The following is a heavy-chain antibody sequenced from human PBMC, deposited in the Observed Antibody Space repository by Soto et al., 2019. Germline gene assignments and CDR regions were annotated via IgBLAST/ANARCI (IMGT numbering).Heavy chain of an antibody. CDR3: ARRPYTSTTDYFDY. CDR2: VYYSGST. Sequence: QVQLQESGPGLVKPSETLSLTCTVSGGSISSYYWSWIRQPPGKGLEWIGYVYYSGSTNYNPSLKSRVTISVDTSKNQFSLKLSSVTAADTAVYYCARRPYTSTTDYFDYWGQGILVTVSS. D-gene: IGHD6-13*01. J-gene: IGHJ4*02. V-gene: IGHV4-59*08. CDR1: GGSISSYY.